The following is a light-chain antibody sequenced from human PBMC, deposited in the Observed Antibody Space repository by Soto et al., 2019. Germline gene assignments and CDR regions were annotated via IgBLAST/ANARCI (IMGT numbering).Light chain of an antibody. CDR2: WAS. J-gene: IGKJ2*01. Sequence: DIVMTQSPDSLAVSLGERATINCKSSQSILYNSNNKNYLAWYQQNSGQPPKLLFYWASTRESGVPDRFGGSGSGTDFTLTISSLQAEDVAVYYCLQYYNSPYTFGQGTKLEMK. V-gene: IGKV4-1*01. CDR1: QSILYNSNNKNY. CDR3: LQYYNSPYT.